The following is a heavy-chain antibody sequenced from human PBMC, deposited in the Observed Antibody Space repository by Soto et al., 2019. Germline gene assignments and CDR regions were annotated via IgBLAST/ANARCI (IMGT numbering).Heavy chain of an antibody. J-gene: IGHJ5*02. CDR2: TYYRSKWYN. CDR1: GDSVASNSAA. V-gene: IGHV6-1*01. D-gene: IGHD3-3*01. CDR3: ARSTIFGVVLTKNWFDP. Sequence: PSQTLSLTCAISGDSVASNSAAWNWIRQSPSRGLEWLGRTYYRSKWYNDYAVSVKSRITINPDTSKNQFSLQLNSVTPEDTAVYYCARSTIFGVVLTKNWFDPWGQGTLVTVSS.